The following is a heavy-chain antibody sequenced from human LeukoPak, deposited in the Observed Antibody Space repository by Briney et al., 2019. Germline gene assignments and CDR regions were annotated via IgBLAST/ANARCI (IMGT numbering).Heavy chain of an antibody. Sequence: GGSLRLSCVASGFTFSHYGMHWVRQAPGKGLEWVAVIWHDGSEKYYGDSVKGRFTISRDDSKNTLHLQMNSLRAEDTAVYYCARGEGGAGGYFVAYWGQGTLVTVSS. V-gene: IGHV3-33*01. J-gene: IGHJ4*02. CDR1: GFTFSHYG. D-gene: IGHD3-16*01. CDR2: IWHDGSEK. CDR3: ARGEGGAGGYFVAY.